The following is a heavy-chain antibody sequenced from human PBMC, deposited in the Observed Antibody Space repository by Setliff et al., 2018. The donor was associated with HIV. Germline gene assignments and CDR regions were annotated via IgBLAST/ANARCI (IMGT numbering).Heavy chain of an antibody. CDR1: GFTFSSNA. V-gene: IGHV3-30*14. CDR2: IAYDGSNK. D-gene: IGHD3-22*01. Sequence: PGGSLRLSCAASGFTFSSNAMHWVRQAPGKGLEWVAVIAYDGSNKYYADSVKGRFTLSRDTSKNTLSLQMNTLRPEDTAVYFCARVRLYNSALDYWGQGTLVTVSS. CDR3: ARVRLYNSALDY. J-gene: IGHJ4*02.